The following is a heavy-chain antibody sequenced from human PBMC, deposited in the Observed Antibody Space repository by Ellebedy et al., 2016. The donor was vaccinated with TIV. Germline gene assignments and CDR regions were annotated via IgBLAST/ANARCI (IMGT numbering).Heavy chain of an antibody. CDR3: GRELGMGRGAMDV. CDR1: GYTFTSYG. D-gene: IGHD7-27*01. J-gene: IGHJ6*02. V-gene: IGHV1-18*04. Sequence: AASVKVSCKASGYTFTSYGISWVRQAPGQGLEWMGWISAYNGNTNYAQKFQGRASITTDASTNTVHLGLMSLNFDDTAVYYCGRELGMGRGAMDVWGQGTTVTVSS. CDR2: ISAYNGNT.